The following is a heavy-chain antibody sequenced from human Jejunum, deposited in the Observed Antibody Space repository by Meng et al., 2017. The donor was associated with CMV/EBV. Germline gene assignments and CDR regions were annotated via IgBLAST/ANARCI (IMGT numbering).Heavy chain of an antibody. CDR3: ARLQWAAFDF. D-gene: IGHD4-11*01. J-gene: IGHJ4*02. CDR2: ITGPGNTI. Sequence: CAVSGFNCNSKEMNWVRQAPGKGLEWVSYITGPGNTIYYADSVRGRFTISRDNAKNSLYLHMSGLRAEDTAVYYCARLQWAAFDFLGQGTLVTVSS. CDR1: GFNCNSKE. V-gene: IGHV3-48*03.